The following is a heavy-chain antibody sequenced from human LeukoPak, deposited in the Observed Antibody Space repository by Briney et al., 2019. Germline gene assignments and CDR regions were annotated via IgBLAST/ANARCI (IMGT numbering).Heavy chain of an antibody. J-gene: IGHJ3*02. Sequence: SETLSLTCTVSGGSISSSSYYWGWIRQPPGKGLEWIGSIYYSGSTYYNPSLKSRVTISVDTSKNQFSLKLSSVTAADTAVYYCARGIVGAYEDDAFDIWGQGTMVTVSS. CDR1: GGSISSSSYY. CDR3: ARGIVGAYEDDAFDI. D-gene: IGHD1-26*01. V-gene: IGHV4-39*07. CDR2: IYYSGST.